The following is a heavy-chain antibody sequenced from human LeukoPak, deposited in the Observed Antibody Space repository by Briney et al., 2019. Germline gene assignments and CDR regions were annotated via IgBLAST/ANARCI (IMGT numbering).Heavy chain of an antibody. D-gene: IGHD3-22*01. CDR3: ARDWYTYYYDSSGYSPPDP. J-gene: IGHJ5*02. Sequence: ASVKVSCKASGYTFTGYYMHWVRQAPGQGLEWMGWINPNSGGTNYAQKFQGRVTMTRDTSISTAYMELSRLRSDDTTVYYCARDWYTYYYDSSGYSPPDPWGQGTLVTVSS. V-gene: IGHV1-2*02. CDR2: INPNSGGT. CDR1: GYTFTGYY.